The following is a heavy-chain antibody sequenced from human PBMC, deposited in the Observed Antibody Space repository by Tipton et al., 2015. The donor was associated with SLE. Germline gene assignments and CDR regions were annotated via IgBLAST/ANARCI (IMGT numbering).Heavy chain of an antibody. D-gene: IGHD6-13*01. CDR2: IYYSGST. J-gene: IGHJ6*03. CDR1: GGSISSGDYY. CDR3: ARASSSWPYYYYYMDV. V-gene: IGHV4-30-4*01. Sequence: TLSLTCTVSGGSISSGDYYWSWIRQPPGKGLEWIGYIYYSGSTYYNPSLKSRVTISVDTSKNQFSLKLSSVTAADTAVYYCARASSSWPYYYYYMDVWGKGTTVTVSS.